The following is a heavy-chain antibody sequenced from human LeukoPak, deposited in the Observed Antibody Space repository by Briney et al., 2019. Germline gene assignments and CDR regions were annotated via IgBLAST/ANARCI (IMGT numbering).Heavy chain of an antibody. CDR3: ARGPLIDGYNVLDY. CDR1: GFTFSSYG. CDR2: IWYDGSNK. V-gene: IGHV3-33*01. D-gene: IGHD5-24*01. Sequence: PGRSLRLSCAASGFTFSSYGMHWVRQAPGKGLEWVAVIWYDGSNKYYADSVKGRFTISRDNSKNTLYLQMNSLRAEDTAVYYCARGPLIDGYNVLDYWGQGTLVTVSS. J-gene: IGHJ4*02.